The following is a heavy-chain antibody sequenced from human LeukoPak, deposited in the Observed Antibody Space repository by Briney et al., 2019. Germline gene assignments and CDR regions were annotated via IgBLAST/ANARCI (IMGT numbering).Heavy chain of an antibody. J-gene: IGHJ4*02. Sequence: GGSLRLSCAASGFTFSSYGMYWVRQGPDKGLEWVAFILYDGSHKYYSDSVKGRFTISRDNSKNTLYLQMNSLRTEDTAVYYCAKDGSRYYFDSSGSGYFDYWGQGTLVTVSS. CDR3: AKDGSRYYFDSSGSGYFDY. CDR1: GFTFSSYG. D-gene: IGHD3-22*01. CDR2: ILYDGSHK. V-gene: IGHV3-30*02.